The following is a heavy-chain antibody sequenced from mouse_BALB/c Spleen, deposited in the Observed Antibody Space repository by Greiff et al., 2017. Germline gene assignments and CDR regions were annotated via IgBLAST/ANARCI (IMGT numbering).Heavy chain of an antibody. CDR3: PRGGSLDF. J-gene: IGHJ2*01. V-gene: IGHV2-9*02. D-gene: IGHD1-1*01. Sequence: VQLQESGPGLVAPSQSLSITCTVSGFSLTSYGVHWVLQPPGTGLEWVGVIWAVGSTNYNSALMSRLSISKDNSKSQVFLKMSSLHTVVTAMYYSPRGGSLDFWGQGTALTVSP. CDR1: GFSLTSYG. CDR2: IWAVGST.